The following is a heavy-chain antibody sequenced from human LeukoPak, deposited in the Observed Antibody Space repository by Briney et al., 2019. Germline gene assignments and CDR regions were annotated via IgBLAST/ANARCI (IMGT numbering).Heavy chain of an antibody. Sequence: PSQTLSLTCTVSGGSISSGSYYWSWIRQPAGKGLEWIGRFYTSGSTNYNPSLKSRVTISVDTSKNQFSLKLSSVTAADTAVYYCAREWGVTNWFDPWGQGTLVTVSS. J-gene: IGHJ5*02. V-gene: IGHV4-61*02. CDR2: FYTSGST. CDR3: AREWGVTNWFDP. D-gene: IGHD3-16*01. CDR1: GGSISSGSYY.